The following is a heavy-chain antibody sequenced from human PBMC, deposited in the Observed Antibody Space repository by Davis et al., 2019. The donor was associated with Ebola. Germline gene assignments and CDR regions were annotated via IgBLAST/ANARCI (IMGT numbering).Heavy chain of an antibody. CDR1: GGSISSYY. CDR3: ARHDPLNFWRAY. CDR2: IYYSGST. Sequence: PSETLSLTCTVSGGSISSYYWSWIRQPPGKGLEWIGYIYYSGSTNYNPSLKSRVTISVDTSKNQFSLKLSSVTAADTAVYYCARHDPLNFWRAYWGQGTLVTVSS. V-gene: IGHV4-59*08. J-gene: IGHJ4*02. D-gene: IGHD3-3*01.